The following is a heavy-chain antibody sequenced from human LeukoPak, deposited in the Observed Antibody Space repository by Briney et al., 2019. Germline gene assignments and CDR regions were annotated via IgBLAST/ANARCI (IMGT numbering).Heavy chain of an antibody. Sequence: PSETPSLTCTVSGGSISSSTYYWGWIRQPPGKGLEWIGTIYYSGSTYYNPSLKSRVTISVDTSKNQFSLKLSSVTAADTAVYYCASSDSSGYYPRGDYWGQGTLVTVSS. CDR3: ASSDSSGYYPRGDY. V-gene: IGHV4-39*01. CDR1: GGSISSSTYY. CDR2: IYYSGST. D-gene: IGHD3-22*01. J-gene: IGHJ4*02.